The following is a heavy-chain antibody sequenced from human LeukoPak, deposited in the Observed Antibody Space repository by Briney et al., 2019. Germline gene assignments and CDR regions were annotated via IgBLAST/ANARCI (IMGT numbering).Heavy chain of an antibody. CDR3: ARELWFGELLPDY. V-gene: IGHV3-21*01. CDR2: ISSSSSYI. CDR1: GFTFSSYS. D-gene: IGHD3-10*01. Sequence: GGSLRLSCAASGFTFSSYSMNWVRQAPGKGLEWVSSISSSSSYIYYADSVKGRFTISRDNAKNSLYLQMNSLRAEDTAVYYCARELWFGELLPDYWGQGTLVTVSS. J-gene: IGHJ4*02.